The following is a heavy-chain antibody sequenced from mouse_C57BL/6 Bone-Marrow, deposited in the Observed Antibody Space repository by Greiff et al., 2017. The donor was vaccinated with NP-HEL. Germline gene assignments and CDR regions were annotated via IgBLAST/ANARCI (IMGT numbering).Heavy chain of an antibody. J-gene: IGHJ3*01. D-gene: IGHD2-1*01. V-gene: IGHV1-59*01. CDR1: GYTFTSYW. Sequence: QVQLQQPGAELVRPGTSVKLSCKASGYTFTSYWMHWVKQRPGQGLEWIGVIDPSDSYTNYNQKFKGKATLTVDTSSSTAYMQLSSLTSEDSAVYYCARVSTMGKWFAYWGQGTRVTVSA. CDR2: IDPSDSYT. CDR3: ARVSTMGKWFAY.